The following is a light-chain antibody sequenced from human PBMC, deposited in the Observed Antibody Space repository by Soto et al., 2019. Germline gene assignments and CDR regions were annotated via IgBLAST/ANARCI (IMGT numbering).Light chain of an antibody. CDR2: SNN. Sequence: VLTQPPSESGTPGQRVTISCSGSSSNIGSNTVNWYQQLPGTAPKLLIYSNNQRPSGVPDRFSGSKSGTSASLAISGLQSEDEADYYCAAWDDSLNGYVFGTGTKVTVL. CDR3: AAWDDSLNGYV. CDR1: SSNIGSNT. J-gene: IGLJ1*01. V-gene: IGLV1-44*01.